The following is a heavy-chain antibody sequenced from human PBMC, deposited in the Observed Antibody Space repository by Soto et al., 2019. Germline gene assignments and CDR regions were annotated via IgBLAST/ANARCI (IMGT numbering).Heavy chain of an antibody. CDR3: ARGGTSGSAVYNWFDP. Sequence: SETLSLTCSVTWASVSSHSWSWIRQSPGKGLEWIGYIHYSGGTNYTPSLRSRVTISVETSKNQLSLNLTSLTAADTAVYYCARGGTSGSAVYNWFDPWGQGTLVTVSS. D-gene: IGHD3-10*01. CDR1: WASVSSHS. V-gene: IGHV4-59*02. CDR2: IHYSGGT. J-gene: IGHJ5*02.